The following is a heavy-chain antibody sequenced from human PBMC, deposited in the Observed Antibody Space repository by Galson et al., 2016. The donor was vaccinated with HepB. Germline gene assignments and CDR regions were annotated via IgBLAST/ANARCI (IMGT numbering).Heavy chain of an antibody. CDR2: ISPDGSDS. J-gene: IGHJ4*02. D-gene: IGHD2-8*02. CDR1: GYSTSNYW. Sequence: QSGAEVTKPGESLQISCEGSGYSTSNYWIGWVRQVPGKGLEWLALISPDGSDSRYNPSFQGQVTISTDRSISTAYLQWSSLKSSDTAMYYCARRVAVTGGVLDYWGPETLVTVSS. CDR3: ARRVAVTGGVLDY. V-gene: IGHV5-51*01.